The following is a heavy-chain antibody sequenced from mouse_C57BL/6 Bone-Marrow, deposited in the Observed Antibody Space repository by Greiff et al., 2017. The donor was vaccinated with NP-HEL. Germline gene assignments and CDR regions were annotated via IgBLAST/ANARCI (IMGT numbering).Heavy chain of an antibody. V-gene: IGHV1-15*01. Sequence: VKLMESGAELVRPGASVTLSCKASGYTFTDYEMHWVKQTPVHGLEWIGAIDPETGGTAYNQKFKGKAILTADKSSSTAYMELRSLTSEDSAVYYCTRSAITTVGPWFAYWGQGTLVTVSA. CDR2: IDPETGGT. CDR3: TRSAITTVGPWFAY. CDR1: GYTFTDYE. J-gene: IGHJ3*01. D-gene: IGHD1-1*01.